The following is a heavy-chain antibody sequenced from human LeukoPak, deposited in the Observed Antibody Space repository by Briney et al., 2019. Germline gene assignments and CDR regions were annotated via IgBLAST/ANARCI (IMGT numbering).Heavy chain of an antibody. J-gene: IGHJ4*02. V-gene: IGHV4-34*01. Sequence: SETLSLTCAVYGGSFSGYYWSWIRQPPGKGLEWIGEINHSGSTNYNPSLKSRVTISVDTSKNQFSLKLSSVTAADTAVYYCARSARHYGSGSYYNLKPNPFDYWGQGTLVTVSS. D-gene: IGHD3-10*01. CDR1: GGSFSGYY. CDR3: ARSARHYGSGSYYNLKPNPFDY. CDR2: INHSGST.